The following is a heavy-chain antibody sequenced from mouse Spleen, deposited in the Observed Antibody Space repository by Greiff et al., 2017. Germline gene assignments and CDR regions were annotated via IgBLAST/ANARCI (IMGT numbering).Heavy chain of an antibody. CDR3: ARGHWDSFAY. Sequence: QVQLQQPGAELVRPGSSVKLSCKASGYTFTSYWMDWVKQRPGQGLEWIGNIYPSDSETHYNQKFKDKATLTVDKSSSTAYMQLSSLTSEDSAVYYCARGHWDSFAYWGQGTLVTVSA. V-gene: IGHV1-61*01. D-gene: IGHD4-1*01. CDR2: IYPSDSET. J-gene: IGHJ3*01. CDR1: GYTFTSYW.